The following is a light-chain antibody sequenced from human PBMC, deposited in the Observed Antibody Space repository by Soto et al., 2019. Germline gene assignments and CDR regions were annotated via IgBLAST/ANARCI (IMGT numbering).Light chain of an antibody. CDR1: SSDVGGYNF. CDR2: EVS. V-gene: IGLV2-8*01. J-gene: IGLJ2*01. Sequence: SALTQPPSASGSLGQAVTISCTGTSSDVGGYNFVSWYQQHPGKAPKLMIYEVSKRPSGVPDRFFGSKSGNTASLTVSGLQAEDEADYYCSSFAGNTVVFGGGTQLTVL. CDR3: SSFAGNTVV.